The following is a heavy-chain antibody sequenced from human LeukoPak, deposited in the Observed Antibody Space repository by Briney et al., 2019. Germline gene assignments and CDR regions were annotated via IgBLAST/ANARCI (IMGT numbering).Heavy chain of an antibody. CDR3: ARAQRGVSSGLVYHYSDY. CDR1: GGSISSSNW. J-gene: IGHJ4*02. D-gene: IGHD6-19*01. Sequence: KPSETLSLTCAVSGGSISSSNWWSWVRQPPGKGLEWVGEIYHSGSTNYNPSLKSRVTISVDKSKNQFSLKLSSVTAADTAVYYCARAQRGVSSGLVYHYSDYWGQGTLVTVSS. V-gene: IGHV4-4*02. CDR2: IYHSGST.